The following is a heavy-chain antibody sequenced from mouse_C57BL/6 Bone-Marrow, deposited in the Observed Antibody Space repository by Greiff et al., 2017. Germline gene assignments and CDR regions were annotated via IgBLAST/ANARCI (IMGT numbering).Heavy chain of an antibody. J-gene: IGHJ3*01. Sequence: EVKLQESGGGLVKPGGSLKLSCAASGFTFSSYAMSWVRQTPEKRLEWVATISDGGSYTYYPDNVKGRFTISRDNAKNNLYLQMSHLKSEDTAMYYCARAYITTVVGAYWGQGTLVTVSA. V-gene: IGHV5-4*03. CDR3: ARAYITTVVGAY. D-gene: IGHD1-1*01. CDR1: GFTFSSYA. CDR2: ISDGGSYT.